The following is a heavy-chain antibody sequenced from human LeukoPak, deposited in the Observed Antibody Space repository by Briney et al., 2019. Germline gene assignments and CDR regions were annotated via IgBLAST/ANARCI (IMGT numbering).Heavy chain of an antibody. J-gene: IGHJ6*03. D-gene: IGHD2-15*01. Sequence: SETLSLTCAVYGGSFSGYYWSWIRQPPGKGLEWIGEINHSGSTNYNPSLKSRVTISVDTSKNPFSLKLSSATAADTAVYYCARLGLRGPRILKAYYYMDVWGKGTTVTVSS. CDR2: INHSGST. CDR1: GGSFSGYY. V-gene: IGHV4-34*01. CDR3: ARLGLRGPRILKAYYYMDV.